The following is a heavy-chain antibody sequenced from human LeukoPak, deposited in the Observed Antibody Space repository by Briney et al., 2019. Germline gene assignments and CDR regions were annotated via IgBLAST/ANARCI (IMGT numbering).Heavy chain of an antibody. CDR1: GFTFSSYG. J-gene: IGHJ5*02. V-gene: IGHV3-30*18. Sequence: PGRSLRLSCAASGFTFSSYGVHWVRQAPGKGLEWVAVISYDGSNKYYADSVKGRFTISRDNSKNTLYLQMNSLRAEDTAVYYCAKATVLRYFDWLSLPNWFDPWGQGTLVTVSS. D-gene: IGHD3-9*01. CDR3: AKATVLRYFDWLSLPNWFDP. CDR2: ISYDGSNK.